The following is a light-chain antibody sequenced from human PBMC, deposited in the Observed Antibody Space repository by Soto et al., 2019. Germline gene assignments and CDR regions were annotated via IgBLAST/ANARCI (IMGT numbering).Light chain of an antibody. J-gene: IGLJ3*02. Sequence: QSALTQPPSASGSPGQSVTISCTGSSSDVGGYNFVSWFQQHPGKAPQLIIYDVTKRPSGVPDRFSGSKSGNTASLTVSGLQAEDEADYYCISYAGTSGVFGGGTKLTVL. V-gene: IGLV2-8*01. CDR2: DVT. CDR3: ISYAGTSGV. CDR1: SSDVGGYNF.